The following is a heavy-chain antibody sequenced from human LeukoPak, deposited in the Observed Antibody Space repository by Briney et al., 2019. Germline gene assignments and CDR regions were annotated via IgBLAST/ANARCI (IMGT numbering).Heavy chain of an antibody. Sequence: PGGSLRLSCAASGFTFSNYAMSWVRQAPGKGLEWVAVIWYDGSNKYYPDSVKGRFTISRDNSKNTLYLQMNSLRAEDTAVYYCATIRNCGGDCYCFDYWGQGTLVTVSS. V-gene: IGHV3-33*08. CDR3: ATIRNCGGDCYCFDY. CDR2: IWYDGSNK. J-gene: IGHJ4*02. D-gene: IGHD2-21*02. CDR1: GFTFSNYA.